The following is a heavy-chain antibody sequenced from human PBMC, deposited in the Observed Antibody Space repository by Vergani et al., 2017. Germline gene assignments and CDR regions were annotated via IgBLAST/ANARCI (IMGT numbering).Heavy chain of an antibody. CDR3: ARDGEATDYYGMDV. CDR1: GFTFSSYA. CDR2: ISYDGSNK. J-gene: IGHJ6*02. Sequence: QVQLVESGGGVVQPGRSLRLSCAASGFTFSSYAMHWVRQAPGKGLEWVAVISYDGSNKYYADSVKGRFTISRDNSKNTLYLQMNSLRAEDTAVYYCARDGEATDYYGMDVWGQGTTVTVSS. D-gene: IGHD5-12*01. V-gene: IGHV3-30-3*01.